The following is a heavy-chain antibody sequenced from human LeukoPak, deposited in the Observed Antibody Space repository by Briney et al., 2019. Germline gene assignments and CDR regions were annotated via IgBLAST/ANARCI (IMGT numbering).Heavy chain of an antibody. V-gene: IGHV3-66*01. CDR3: ARVLNHYYDSSGFDY. CDR1: GFTVSNNY. J-gene: IGHJ4*02. D-gene: IGHD3-22*01. Sequence: GGSLTLSCAASGFTVSNNYMRWVRQAPGKGLEWVSLIYSGGSTYYADSVKGRFIISRDNSKNTLYLQMNSLRAEDTAVYYCARVLNHYYDSSGFDYWGQGTLVTVSS. CDR2: IYSGGST.